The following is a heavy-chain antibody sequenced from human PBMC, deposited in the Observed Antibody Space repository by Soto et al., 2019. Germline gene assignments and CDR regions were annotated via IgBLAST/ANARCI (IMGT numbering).Heavy chain of an antibody. D-gene: IGHD5-18*01. V-gene: IGHV1-8*01. CDR2: MNPGSGDT. CDR1: GYTFTNND. CDR3: ARMESFGSLNWFDP. J-gene: IGHJ5*02. Sequence: ASVKVSCKASGYTFTNNDVSWVRQATGQGLEWMGWMNPGSGDTGYAQKFQGRVTMTRDIFIATAYMELNSLTSEDTAIYYCARMESFGSLNWFDPWGQGTLVTVSS.